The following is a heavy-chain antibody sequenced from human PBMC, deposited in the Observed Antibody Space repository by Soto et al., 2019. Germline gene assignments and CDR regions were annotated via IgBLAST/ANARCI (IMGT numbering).Heavy chain of an antibody. CDR2: MNPNSGNT. CDR3: ARDLKVYSSSSLGY. J-gene: IGHJ4*02. D-gene: IGHD6-6*01. CDR1: GYTFTSYD. Sequence: QVPLVQSGAEVKKPGASVKVSCKASGYTFTSYDINWVRQATGQGLEWMGGMNPNSGNTGYAQKFQGRVTMTRNTSISTAYMELSSLRSEDTAVYYCARDLKVYSSSSLGYWGQGTLVTVSS. V-gene: IGHV1-8*01.